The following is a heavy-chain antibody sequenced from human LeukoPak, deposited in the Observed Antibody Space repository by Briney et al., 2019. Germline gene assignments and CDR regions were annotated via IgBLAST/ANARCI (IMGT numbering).Heavy chain of an antibody. CDR3: VKDYDFWSGYYSPTRGYFDY. CDR2: IRYDGSNK. J-gene: IGHJ4*02. D-gene: IGHD3-3*01. CDR1: GFTFSSYG. Sequence: PGGSLRLSCAASGFTFSSYGMHRVRQAPGKGLEWVSFIRYDGSNKYYADSVKGRFTISRDNSKNTLYLQMNSLRAEDTAVYYCVKDYDFWSGYYSPTRGYFDYWGQGTLATVSS. V-gene: IGHV3-30*02.